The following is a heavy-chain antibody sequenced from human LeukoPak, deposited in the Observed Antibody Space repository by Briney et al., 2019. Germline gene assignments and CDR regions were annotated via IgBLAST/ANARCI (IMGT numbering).Heavy chain of an antibody. Sequence: GGSLRLSSAASGFTFSNCGMHWVRQAPGKGLEWVAVISHDGSNKYYADSVKGRFTISRDNSKNTLYLQMNSLRVEDTAVYYCAKDFGEFQRYYYYGMDVWGQGTTVTVSS. CDR3: AKDFGEFQRYYYYGMDV. V-gene: IGHV3-30*18. CDR2: ISHDGSNK. D-gene: IGHD3-16*01. J-gene: IGHJ6*02. CDR1: GFTFSNCG.